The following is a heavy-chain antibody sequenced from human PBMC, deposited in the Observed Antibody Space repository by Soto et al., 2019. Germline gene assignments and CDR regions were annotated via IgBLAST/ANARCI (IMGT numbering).Heavy chain of an antibody. CDR2: IYYSGST. Sequence: SETLSLTCTVSGGSISSYYWSWIRQPPGKGLEWIGYIYYSGSTNYNPSLKSRVTISVDTSKNQFSLKLSSVTAADTAVYYCAGFRCGGDCLYDFRGQRTSVTGSS. J-gene: IGHJ4*02. CDR1: GGSISSYY. V-gene: IGHV4-59*08. D-gene: IGHD2-21*02. CDR3: AGFRCGGDCLYDF.